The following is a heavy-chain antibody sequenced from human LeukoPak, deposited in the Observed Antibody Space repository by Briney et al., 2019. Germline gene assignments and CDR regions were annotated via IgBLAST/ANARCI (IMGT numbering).Heavy chain of an antibody. CDR3: ARGVDGGNSDWFDP. CDR2: IIPILGIA. J-gene: IGHJ5*02. V-gene: IGHV1-69*04. D-gene: IGHD2-21*02. CDR1: GGTFSSYA. Sequence: SAKVSCKASGGTFSSYAISWVRQAPGQGLEWMGRIIPILGIANYAQKFQGRVTITADKSTSTAYMELSSLRSEDTAVYYCARGVDGGNSDWFDPWGQGTLVTVSS.